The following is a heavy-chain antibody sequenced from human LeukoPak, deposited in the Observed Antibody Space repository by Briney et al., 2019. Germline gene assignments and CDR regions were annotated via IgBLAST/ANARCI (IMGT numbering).Heavy chain of an antibody. V-gene: IGHV4-39*01. CDR2: IYYSGST. CDR3: ARRAGYCSGGSCYSREGVLDY. J-gene: IGHJ4*02. D-gene: IGHD2-15*01. CDR1: GGSISSGSYY. Sequence: TSETLSLTCTVSGGSISSGSYYWGWIRQPPGRGLEWIGSIYYSGSTYYNPSLKSRVTIFIDTSKNQFSLRLSSVTAADTAVYYCARRAGYCSGGSCYSREGVLDYWGQGTLVTVSS.